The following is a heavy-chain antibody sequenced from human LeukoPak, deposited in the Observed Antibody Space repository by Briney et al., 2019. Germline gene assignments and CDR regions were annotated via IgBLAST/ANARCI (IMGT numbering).Heavy chain of an antibody. D-gene: IGHD4-17*01. Sequence: SETLSLTCTVSGGSISSYYWTWIRQPPGKGLEWIGYIYYSGSTNYNPSLKSRVTISVDTSKNQFSLKLSSVTAADTAVYYCARVDEGNGDYLPFDYWGQGTLVTVSS. CDR3: ARVDEGNGDYLPFDY. CDR2: IYYSGST. J-gene: IGHJ4*02. CDR1: GGSISSYY. V-gene: IGHV4-59*01.